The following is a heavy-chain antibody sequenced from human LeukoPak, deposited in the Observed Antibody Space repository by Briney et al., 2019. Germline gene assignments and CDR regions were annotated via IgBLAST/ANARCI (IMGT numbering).Heavy chain of an antibody. V-gene: IGHV4-34*01. CDR2: INHSGST. D-gene: IGHD2-15*01. J-gene: IGHJ6*02. Sequence: SETLSLTCAVYGGSFSGYYWSWIRQPPGKGLEWIGEINHSGSTNYNPSLKSRVTISVDTSKNQSSLKLSSVTAADTAVYYCARGSCSGGSCYSGTCYYGMDVWGQGTTVTVSS. CDR1: GGSFSGYY. CDR3: ARGSCSGGSCYSGTCYYGMDV.